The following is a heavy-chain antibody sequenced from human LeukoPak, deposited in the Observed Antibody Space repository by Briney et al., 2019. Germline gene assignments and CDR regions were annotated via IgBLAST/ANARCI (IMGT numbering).Heavy chain of an antibody. V-gene: IGHV1-24*01. Sequence: GASVKVSCKVSGYTLTELSMHWVRQAPGKGLEWMGGFDPEDGETIYAQKFQGRVTMTRNTSISTAYMELSSLRSEDTAVYYYARGYTIFGVVIISSVTNFDYWGQGTLVTVSS. D-gene: IGHD3-3*01. CDR3: ARGYTIFGVVIISSVTNFDY. CDR1: GYTLTELS. CDR2: FDPEDGET. J-gene: IGHJ4*02.